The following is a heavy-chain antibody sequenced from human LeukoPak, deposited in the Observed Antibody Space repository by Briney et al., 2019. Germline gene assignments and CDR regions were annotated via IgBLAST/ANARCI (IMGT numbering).Heavy chain of an antibody. CDR1: GGSISSYY. D-gene: IGHD3-22*01. J-gene: IGHJ4*02. CDR3: ARDPEDSSGYYSSYFDY. V-gene: IGHV4-59*01. CDR2: IYYSGST. Sequence: SETLSLTCTVSGGSISSYYWSWIRQPPGKGLEWIGYIYYSGSTNYNPSLKSRVTISVDTSKNQFSLKLSSVTAADTAVYYCARDPEDSSGYYSSYFDYWGQGTLVTVSS.